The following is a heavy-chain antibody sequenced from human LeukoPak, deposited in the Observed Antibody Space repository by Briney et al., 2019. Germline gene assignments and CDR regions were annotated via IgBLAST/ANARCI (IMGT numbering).Heavy chain of an antibody. Sequence: GGSLRLSCAASGFTFSSYWMSWVRHAPGKGVEWVANIKQDGSEKYSVHSVKGRFTISRDNAKNSLYLQMNSLRAEDTAVYYCARVLSTAAALLDYWGQGTLVTVSS. CDR1: GFTFSSYW. V-gene: IGHV3-7*01. J-gene: IGHJ4*02. CDR3: ARVLSTAAALLDY. D-gene: IGHD6-13*01. CDR2: IKQDGSEK.